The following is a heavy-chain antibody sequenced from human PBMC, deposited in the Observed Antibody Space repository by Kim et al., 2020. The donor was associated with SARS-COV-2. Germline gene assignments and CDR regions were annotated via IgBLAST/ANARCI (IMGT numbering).Heavy chain of an antibody. CDR3: ARGPVLLCFGELVLDY. CDR2: INHSGST. Sequence: SETLSLTCAVYGGSFSGYYWSWIRQPPGKGLEWIGEINHSGSTNYNPSLKSRVTISVDTSKNQFSLKLSSVTAADTAVYYCARGPVLLCFGELVLDYWG. V-gene: IGHV4-34*01. D-gene: IGHD3-10*01. CDR1: GGSFSGYY. J-gene: IGHJ4*01.